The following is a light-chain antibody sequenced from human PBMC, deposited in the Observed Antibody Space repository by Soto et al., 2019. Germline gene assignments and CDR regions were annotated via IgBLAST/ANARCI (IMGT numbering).Light chain of an antibody. Sequence: IVMTQSPDSLAVSLGERSTINCKSSQSVSDTSSNKDYLAWYQQKAGQPPKLLIYWGFTRESGVPDRFSGSGSGTEFTLTISSLQAEDVAVYYCQQYCTNPLTFGQGTKVEIK. CDR1: QSVSDTSSNKDY. V-gene: IGKV4-1*01. CDR2: WGF. J-gene: IGKJ1*01. CDR3: QQYCTNPLT.